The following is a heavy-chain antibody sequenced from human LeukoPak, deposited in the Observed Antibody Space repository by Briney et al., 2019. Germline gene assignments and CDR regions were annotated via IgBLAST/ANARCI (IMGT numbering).Heavy chain of an antibody. Sequence: KPSETLSLTCAVYGGSFSGYYWSWIRQPPGKGLEWIGENNHSGSTNYNPSLKSRVTISVDTSKNQFSLKLGSVTAADTAVYYCARERVDDLLTDAFDIWGQGTMVTVSS. J-gene: IGHJ3*02. V-gene: IGHV4-34*01. CDR2: NNHSGST. CDR3: ARERVDDLLTDAFDI. D-gene: IGHD3-9*01. CDR1: GGSFSGYY.